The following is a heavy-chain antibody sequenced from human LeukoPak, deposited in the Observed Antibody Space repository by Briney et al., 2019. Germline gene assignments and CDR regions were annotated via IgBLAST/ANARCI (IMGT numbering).Heavy chain of an antibody. J-gene: IGHJ3*02. D-gene: IGHD3-10*01. CDR1: GESFSGYY. CDR3: ARVGWYYYGSGASAFDI. CDR2: INHSGST. V-gene: IGHV4-34*01. Sequence: SETLSLTCIMYGESFSGYYWNWIRQPPGKGLEWIGEINHSGSTNYNPSLKSRVTISVDTSKNQFSLKLSSVTAADTAVYYCARVGWYYYGSGASAFDIWGQGTMVTVSS.